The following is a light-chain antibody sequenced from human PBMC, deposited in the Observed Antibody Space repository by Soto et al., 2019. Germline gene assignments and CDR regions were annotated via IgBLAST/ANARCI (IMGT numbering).Light chain of an antibody. CDR1: QSISSY. CDR2: AAS. CDR3: QQSYSTGLT. V-gene: IGKV1-39*01. J-gene: IGKJ4*01. Sequence: DIQMPQSPSSLSASVGDRVTITCRASQSISSYLNWYQQKPGKAPKLLIYAASSLQSGVPSRFSGSGSGTDFTLTISSLQPEDFATYYCQQSYSTGLTFGGGTKVDIK.